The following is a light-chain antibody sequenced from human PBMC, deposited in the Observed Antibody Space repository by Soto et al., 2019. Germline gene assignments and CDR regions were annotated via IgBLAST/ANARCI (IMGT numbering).Light chain of an antibody. CDR2: GAS. J-gene: IGKJ5*01. CDR3: QQANSFPIT. V-gene: IGKV1-12*01. CDR1: QDVGKW. Sequence: DIQMTQSPPSVSASVGDRVTMTFRASQDVGKWLAWYQQKPGKAPTLLIHGASSLQSGVPPRYSGSGYGTDFTLTISSLQPEDFATYYCQQANSFPITFGQGTRLEIK.